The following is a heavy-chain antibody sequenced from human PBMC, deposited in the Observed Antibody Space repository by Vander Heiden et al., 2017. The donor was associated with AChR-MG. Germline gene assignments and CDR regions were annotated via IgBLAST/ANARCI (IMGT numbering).Heavy chain of an antibody. D-gene: IGHD3-3*01. CDR1: GGSFSGYY. Sequence: QVQLQQWGAGLLKPSETLSLTCAVYGGSFSGYYWIWIRQPPGKGLEWIGEINHSGSTNYNPSLKSRVTISVDTSKNQFSLKLSSVTAADTAVYYCARDRGWGKTIFGVVTTPYYYYGMDVWGQGTTVTVSS. J-gene: IGHJ6*02. CDR3: ARDRGWGKTIFGVVTTPYYYYGMDV. V-gene: IGHV4-34*01. CDR2: INHSGST.